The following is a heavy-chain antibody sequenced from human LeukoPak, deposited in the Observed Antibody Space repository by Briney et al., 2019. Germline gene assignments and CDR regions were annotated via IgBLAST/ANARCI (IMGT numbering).Heavy chain of an antibody. J-gene: IGHJ4*02. CDR2: INPNSGGT. Sequence: ASVKVSCKASGYTFTGYCMHWVRQAPGQGLEWMGWINPNSGGTNYAQKFQGRVTMTRDTSISTAYMELSRLRSDDTAVYYCARSDYVWGSYRYPLSFDYWGQGTLVTVSS. CDR3: ARSDYVWGSYRYPLSFDY. CDR1: GYTFTGYC. V-gene: IGHV1-2*02. D-gene: IGHD3-16*02.